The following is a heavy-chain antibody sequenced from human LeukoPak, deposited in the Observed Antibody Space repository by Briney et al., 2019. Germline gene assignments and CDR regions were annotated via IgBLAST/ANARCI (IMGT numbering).Heavy chain of an antibody. V-gene: IGHV3-49*04. J-gene: IGHJ4*02. Sequence: GGSLRLSCTSSGFTFGDYAMSWVRQAPGKGLEWVGFIRSKASGGTTEYAASVKGRFTISRDDSKSIAYLQMNSLKTEDTAVYYCTPFDYWGQGTLVTVSS. CDR3: TPFDY. CDR1: GFTFGDYA. CDR2: IRSKASGGTT.